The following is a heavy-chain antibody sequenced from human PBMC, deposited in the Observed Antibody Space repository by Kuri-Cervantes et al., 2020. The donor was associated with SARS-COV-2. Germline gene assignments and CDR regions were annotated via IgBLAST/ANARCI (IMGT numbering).Heavy chain of an antibody. CDR1: GGSISSSNW. CDR2: IYHSGST. J-gene: IGHJ5*02. V-gene: IGHV4-4*02. D-gene: IGHD3-10*01. Sequence: SETLSLTCAVSGGSISSSNWWSWVRQPPGKGLEWIGEIYHSGSTNYNPSLKSRVTISVDKSKNQFSLKLSPVTAADTAVYYCARLLITMVRGVKPRDNWFDPWGQGTLVTVSS. CDR3: ARLLITMVRGVKPRDNWFDP.